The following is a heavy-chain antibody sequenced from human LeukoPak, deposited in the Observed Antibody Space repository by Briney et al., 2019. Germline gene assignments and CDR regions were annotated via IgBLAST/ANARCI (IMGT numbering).Heavy chain of an antibody. Sequence: SETLSFTCTVSGGSISSYYWSWIRQPPGKGLEWIGYIYYSGSTNYNPSLKSRVTISVDTSKNQFSLKLSSVTAADTAVYYCARDEYDFWSGYYFRGAFDIWGQGTMVTVSS. CDR1: GGSISSYY. J-gene: IGHJ3*02. V-gene: IGHV4-59*01. CDR3: ARDEYDFWSGYYFRGAFDI. CDR2: IYYSGST. D-gene: IGHD3-3*01.